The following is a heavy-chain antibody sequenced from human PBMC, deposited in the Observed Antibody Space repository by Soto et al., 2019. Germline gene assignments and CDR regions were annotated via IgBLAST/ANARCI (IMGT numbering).Heavy chain of an antibody. J-gene: IGHJ6*02. CDR1: GFTFSSYS. CDR3: ARLTYSGVDYGSGSPNYGMDV. CDR2: ISSSSSTI. Sequence: GGSLRLSCAASGFTFSSYSMNWVRQAPGKGLEWVSYISSSSSTIYYADSVKGRFTISRDNAKNSLYLQMNSLRDEDTAVYYCARLTYSGVDYGSGSPNYGMDVWGQGTTVTVSS. D-gene: IGHD3-10*01. V-gene: IGHV3-48*02.